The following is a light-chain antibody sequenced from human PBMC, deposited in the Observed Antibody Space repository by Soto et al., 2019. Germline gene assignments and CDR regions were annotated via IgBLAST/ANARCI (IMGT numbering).Light chain of an antibody. Sequence: DIQMTQSPSAMSASVGDRVTITCRSSQHISTYLARFQQKPGKIPKRLIYAASSLQSGVPSGFRDRGSGTEFTLTISILKTEDFATYYGLQHCNYPLTFGLGTKVEV. V-gene: IGKV1-17*03. J-gene: IGKJ1*01. CDR3: LQHCNYPLT. CDR2: AAS. CDR1: QHISTY.